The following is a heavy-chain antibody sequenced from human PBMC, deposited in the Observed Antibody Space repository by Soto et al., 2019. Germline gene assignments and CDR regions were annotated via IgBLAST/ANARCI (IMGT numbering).Heavy chain of an antibody. J-gene: IGHJ4*02. CDR2: ISDDGSKE. CDR3: TNGLNTGSHSEGADS. V-gene: IGHV3-30*18. CDR1: GFPFSSYG. D-gene: IGHD1-26*01. Sequence: QVQLVESGGGVVQPGRSLRLSCAASGFPFSSYGMHWVRQVPGKGLEWAAVISDDGSKEWYADSVNGRFTISRDHSENTPSLQKHSPRAEDTAVYYCTNGLNTGSHSEGADSWGQGPLVSVSS.